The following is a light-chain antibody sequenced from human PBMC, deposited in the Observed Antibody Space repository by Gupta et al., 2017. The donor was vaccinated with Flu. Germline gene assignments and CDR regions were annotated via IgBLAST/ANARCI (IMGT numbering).Light chain of an antibody. Sequence: ENVLMQSPGTLSLSPGERATLSCRAGQTVSSNYLAWHQQKPGQAPRLLIYGASSRAPGIPDRFSGSGSGTDFTLTISRLEPEDFAVYYCQQYGSSPQTFGQGTKVEIE. CDR1: QTVSSNY. CDR3: QQYGSSPQT. J-gene: IGKJ1*01. CDR2: GAS. V-gene: IGKV3-20*01.